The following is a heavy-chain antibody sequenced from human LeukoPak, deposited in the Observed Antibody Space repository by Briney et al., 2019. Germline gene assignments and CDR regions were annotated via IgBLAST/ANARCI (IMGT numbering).Heavy chain of an antibody. CDR1: GSTFSSYA. V-gene: IGHV3-23*01. D-gene: IGHD3-9*01. CDR3: AKALRYFDSAFDP. Sequence: GGSRRLSCAASGSTFSSYAMSWVRQAPGKGLEWVSAISGSGGSTYYADSVKGRFTISRDNSKNTLYLQMNSLRAEDTAVYYCAKALRYFDSAFDPWGQGTLVTVSS. CDR2: ISGSGGST. J-gene: IGHJ5*02.